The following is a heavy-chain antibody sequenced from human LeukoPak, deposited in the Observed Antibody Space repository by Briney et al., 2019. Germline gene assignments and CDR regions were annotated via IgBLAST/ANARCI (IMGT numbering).Heavy chain of an antibody. CDR2: IYHSGST. CDR1: GYSISSGYY. J-gene: IGHJ5*02. Sequence: SETLSLTCTVSGYSISSGYYWGWIRQPPGKGLEWIGSIYHSGSTYYNPSLKSRVTISVDTSKNQFSLKLSSVTPADTAVYYCARGLPYGDSPYWFDPWGQGTLVTVSS. V-gene: IGHV4-38-2*02. CDR3: ARGLPYGDSPYWFDP. D-gene: IGHD4-17*01.